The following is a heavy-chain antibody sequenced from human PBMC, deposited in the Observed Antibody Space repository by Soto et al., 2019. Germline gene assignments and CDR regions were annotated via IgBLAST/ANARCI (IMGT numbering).Heavy chain of an antibody. V-gene: IGHV1-69*04. CDR3: AREVEVTTPTFALDA. CDR2: IIPILGIA. Sequence: SVKVSCKASGGTFSSYTISWVRQAPGQGLEWMGRIIPILGIANYAQKSQGRVTITADKSTSTAYMELSSLRSEDTAVYYCAREVEVTTPTFALDAWGKGTTVTVSS. CDR1: GGTFSSYT. J-gene: IGHJ6*04. D-gene: IGHD4-4*01.